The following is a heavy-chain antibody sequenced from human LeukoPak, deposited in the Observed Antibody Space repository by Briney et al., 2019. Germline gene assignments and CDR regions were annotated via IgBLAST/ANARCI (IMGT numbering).Heavy chain of an antibody. J-gene: IGHJ6*02. V-gene: IGHV1-69*04. CDR3: ARHRNYYGSGSYNFGGMDV. CDR2: IIPILGIA. Sequence: SVKVSCKASGGTFSSYAISWVRQAPGQGLEWMGRIIPILGIANYAQKFQGRVTITADKSTSTAYMELRSLRSDDTAVYYCARHRNYYGSGSYNFGGMDVWGQGTTVTVSS. CDR1: GGTFSSYA. D-gene: IGHD3-10*01.